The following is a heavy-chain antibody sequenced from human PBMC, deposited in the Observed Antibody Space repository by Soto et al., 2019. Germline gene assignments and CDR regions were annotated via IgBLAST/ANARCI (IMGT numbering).Heavy chain of an antibody. CDR3: ARDRQRWLQTPDYYYYGMDV. CDR2: IIPIFGTA. V-gene: IGHV1-69*13. Sequence: SVKVSCKASGGTFSSYAISWVRQAPGQGLEWMGGIIPIFGTANYAQKFQGRVTITADESTSTAYMELSSLRSEDTAVYYCARDRQRWLQTPDYYYYGMDVWGQGTTVTVSS. J-gene: IGHJ6*02. D-gene: IGHD6-19*01. CDR1: GGTFSSYA.